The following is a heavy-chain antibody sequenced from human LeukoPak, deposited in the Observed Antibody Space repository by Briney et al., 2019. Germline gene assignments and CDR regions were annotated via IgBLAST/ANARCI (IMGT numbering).Heavy chain of an antibody. V-gene: IGHV3-66*01. Sequence: GGSLRLSCAASGFTFSSYGMSWVRQAPGKGLEWVSVIYSGGTTYYADSVKGRFTISRDNSKNTLYLQMNSLRAEDTAVYYCANGKGGYWGQGTLVTVSS. CDR1: GFTFSSYG. J-gene: IGHJ4*02. D-gene: IGHD5-24*01. CDR2: IYSGGTT. CDR3: ANGKGGY.